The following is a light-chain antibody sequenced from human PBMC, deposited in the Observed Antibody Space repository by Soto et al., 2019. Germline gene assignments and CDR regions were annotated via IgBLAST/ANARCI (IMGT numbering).Light chain of an antibody. CDR2: GNT. CDR3: QSYDSSLSVI. J-gene: IGLJ2*01. Sequence: QSVLTQPPSLSGAPGQRVTIPCTGSSSNIGAGYDVHWYHQLPGTAPKLLIYGNTKRPSGVPDRFSGSKSGTSASLDITGLQAEDEADYYCQSYDSSLSVIFGGGTKLTVL. V-gene: IGLV1-40*01. CDR1: SSNIGAGYD.